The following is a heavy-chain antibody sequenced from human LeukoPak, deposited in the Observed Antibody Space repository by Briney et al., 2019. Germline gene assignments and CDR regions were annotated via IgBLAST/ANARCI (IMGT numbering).Heavy chain of an antibody. D-gene: IGHD3-3*01. Sequence: SETLSLTCAVYGGSFSGYYWSWIRQPPGKGLEWIGEINHSGSTNYNPSLKSRVTISVDTSKNQFSLKLSSVTAADTAVYYCARASGYPLDYYFDYWGQGTLVTVSS. CDR1: GGSFSGYY. CDR2: INHSGST. J-gene: IGHJ4*02. CDR3: ARASGYPLDYYFDY. V-gene: IGHV4-34*01.